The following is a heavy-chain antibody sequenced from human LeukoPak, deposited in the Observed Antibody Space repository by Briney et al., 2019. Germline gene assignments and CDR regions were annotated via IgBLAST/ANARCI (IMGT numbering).Heavy chain of an antibody. CDR1: GFTLNTNA. Sequence: PGGSLRLSCATSGFTLNTNAMSWVRQAPGKGLEWVSTIGNTETFYADSVTGRFTISRDNSKNTVYLHMNSLRVEDTAVYYCAKDWIQFNRVFDCFDSWGQGTLVTVSS. V-gene: IGHV3-23*01. CDR3: AKDWIQFNRVFDCFDS. D-gene: IGHD2-21*01. J-gene: IGHJ4*02. CDR2: IGNTET.